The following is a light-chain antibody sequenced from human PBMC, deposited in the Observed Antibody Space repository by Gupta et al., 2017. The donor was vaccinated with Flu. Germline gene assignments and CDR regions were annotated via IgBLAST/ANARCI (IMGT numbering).Light chain of an antibody. Sequence: DIQMTQSPYTLSASVGDRVTITCRASHSISSWLAWYQQKPGKAPKLLIYKASTLESGVPSGFSGSGSGTEFTLTISSLQPDDFATYYCQQYVDWPYTFGQGTKMEIK. CDR1: HSISSW. J-gene: IGKJ2*01. CDR3: QQYVDWPYT. CDR2: KAS. V-gene: IGKV1-5*03.